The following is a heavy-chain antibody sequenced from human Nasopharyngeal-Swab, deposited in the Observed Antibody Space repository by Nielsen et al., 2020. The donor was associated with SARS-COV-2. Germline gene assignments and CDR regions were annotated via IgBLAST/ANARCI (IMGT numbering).Heavy chain of an antibody. Sequence: WIRQPPGKGLEWIGEINHSGSTNYNPSLKSRVTISVDTSKNQFSLKLSSVTAADTAVYYCANRVYYYDSSGHRQTALFDYWGQGTLVTVSS. D-gene: IGHD3-22*01. V-gene: IGHV4-34*01. CDR3: ANRVYYYDSSGHRQTALFDY. CDR2: INHSGST. J-gene: IGHJ4*02.